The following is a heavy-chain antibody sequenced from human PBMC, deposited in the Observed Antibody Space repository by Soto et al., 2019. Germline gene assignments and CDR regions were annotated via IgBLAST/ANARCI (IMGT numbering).Heavy chain of an antibody. CDR3: AREATMGRLVVMTGY. CDR1: GFTVTTNS. CDR2: IYSGGST. J-gene: IGHJ4*02. Sequence: DGQLVESGGGLVQPGGSLRLSCVVSGFTVTTNSMSWVRQAPGKGLEWVSIIYSGGSTYDADSVKGRFTISRDNSKNMLYLQMNSLRAEDTAVYYCAREATMGRLVVMTGYWGQGTLVTVSS. V-gene: IGHV3-66*01. D-gene: IGHD3-22*01.